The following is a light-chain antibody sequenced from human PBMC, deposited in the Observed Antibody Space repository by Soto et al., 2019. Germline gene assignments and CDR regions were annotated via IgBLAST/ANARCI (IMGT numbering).Light chain of an antibody. CDR3: QQYDDWPSNT. J-gene: IGKJ2*01. CDR1: QSVSVN. V-gene: IGKV3-15*01. CDR2: AAS. Sequence: EVVMTQSPASLSVSPGERATLSCRASQSVSVNLAWYQQKPGQAPRLLILAASARATGIPPRFSGSGSGTEFTLTISSLQSEDFAVYYCQQYDDWPSNTIGQGTKLQIK.